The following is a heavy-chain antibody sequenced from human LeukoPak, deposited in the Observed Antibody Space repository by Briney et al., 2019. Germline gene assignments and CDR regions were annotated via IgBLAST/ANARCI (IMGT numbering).Heavy chain of an antibody. D-gene: IGHD3-3*01. CDR2: INPNSGGT. CDR1: GYTFTGYY. J-gene: IGHJ5*02. Sequence: PRASVKVSCTASGYTFTGYYMHWVRQAPGQGLEWMGWINPNSGGTNYAQKFQGRVTMTRDTSISTAYMELSRLRSDDTAVYYCARDRGITIFGVVTNWFDPWGQGTLVTVSS. V-gene: IGHV1-2*02. CDR3: ARDRGITIFGVVTNWFDP.